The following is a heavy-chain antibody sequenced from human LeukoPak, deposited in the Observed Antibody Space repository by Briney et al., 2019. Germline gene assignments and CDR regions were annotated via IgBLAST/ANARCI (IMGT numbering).Heavy chain of an antibody. CDR2: IYHSGST. CDR3: ARQQWLEQDAFDI. V-gene: IGHV4-30-2*01. D-gene: IGHD6-19*01. CDR1: GGSISSGGYS. J-gene: IGHJ3*02. Sequence: SQTLSLTCAVSGGSISSGGYSWSWIRQPPGKGLEWIGYIYHSGSTYYNPSLKSRVTISVDRSKNQFSLKLSSVTAADTAVYYCARQQWLEQDAFDIWGQGTMVTVSS.